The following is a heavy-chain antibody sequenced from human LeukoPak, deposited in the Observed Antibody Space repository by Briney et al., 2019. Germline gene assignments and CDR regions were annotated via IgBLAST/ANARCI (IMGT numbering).Heavy chain of an antibody. CDR2: VRTKANSYAT. CDR1: GFTLSDSA. Sequence: GGSLKLSCAASGFTLSDSAMHWVRQASGKGLELVGRVRTKANSYATAYAASVKGRFTISRDDSKNTAYLEMNSLKTEDTAVYYCTSSSSYNWFDPWGQGTLVTVSS. CDR3: TSSSSYNWFDP. J-gene: IGHJ5*02. D-gene: IGHD6-13*01. V-gene: IGHV3-73*01.